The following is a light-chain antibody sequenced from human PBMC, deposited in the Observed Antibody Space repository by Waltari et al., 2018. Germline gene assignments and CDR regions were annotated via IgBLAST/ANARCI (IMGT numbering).Light chain of an antibody. CDR3: GTWDSSLSVGV. J-gene: IGLJ2*01. CDR2: ENN. V-gene: IGLV1-51*01. Sequence: QSVLTQPPSVSAAPGQKVTISCSGSSPNIGNNYVSWYQQFPGTAPKLLIYENNKRPSGIPDRSSGSKAGTSATLDIHGLQTGDEANDYCGTWDSSLSVGVLGGGTKVTVL. CDR1: SPNIGNNY.